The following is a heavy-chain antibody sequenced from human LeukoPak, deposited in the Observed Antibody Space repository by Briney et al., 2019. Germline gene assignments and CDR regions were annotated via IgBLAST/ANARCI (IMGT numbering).Heavy chain of an antibody. Sequence: GSSVKVSCKASGGTFSSYAISWVRQAPGQGLEWMGGIIPIFGTANYAQKFQGRVTITADESTSTAYMELSSLRSEDTAVYYCARGGRYSSSWNWFDPWGQGTLVTVSS. CDR2: IIPIFGTA. V-gene: IGHV1-69*01. J-gene: IGHJ5*02. CDR1: GGTFSSYA. D-gene: IGHD6-6*01. CDR3: ARGGRYSSSWNWFDP.